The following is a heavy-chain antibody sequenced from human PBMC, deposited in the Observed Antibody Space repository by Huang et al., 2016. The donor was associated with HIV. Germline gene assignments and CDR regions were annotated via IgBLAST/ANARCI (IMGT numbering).Heavy chain of an antibody. J-gene: IGHJ3*02. CDR2: INHSGST. CDR1: GGSFSGYY. Sequence: QVQLQQWGAGLLKPSETLSLTCAVYGGSFSGYYWSWIRQSPGKGLEWIGEINHSGSTNYNPSLKRRLTISVDTSKNQFSLKRSSVTAADTAVYYCARERMMSWLDDHDAFDIWGQGTMVTVSS. CDR3: ARERMMSWLDDHDAFDI. V-gene: IGHV4-34*01. D-gene: IGHD1-1*01.